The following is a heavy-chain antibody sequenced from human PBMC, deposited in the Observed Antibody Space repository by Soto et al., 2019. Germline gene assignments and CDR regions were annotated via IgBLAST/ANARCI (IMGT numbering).Heavy chain of an antibody. CDR3: ARDLSSYSSGWYDL. J-gene: IGHJ2*01. CDR1: DYTFTSYG. Sequence: ASVKVSCKASDYTFTSYGIIWVRQAPGQGLEWIGWISVYNGNTNYAQKFRGRVTMTRDTSTSTVYLELSSLRSEDTAVYYCARDLSSYSSGWYDLWGRGTLVTVSS. V-gene: IGHV1-18*01. D-gene: IGHD6-19*01. CDR2: ISVYNGNT.